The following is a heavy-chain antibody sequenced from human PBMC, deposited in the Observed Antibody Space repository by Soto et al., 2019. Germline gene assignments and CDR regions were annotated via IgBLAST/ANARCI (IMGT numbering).Heavy chain of an antibody. Sequence: GGSLRLSCAASGFTFSSYGMHWVRQAPGKGLEWVAVIWYDGSNKYYADSVKGRFTISRDNSKNTLYLQMNSLSAEDTAVYYCARALYYDFWSGYSSAYYYYGMDVWGQGTTVTVSS. J-gene: IGHJ6*02. D-gene: IGHD3-3*01. V-gene: IGHV3-33*01. CDR2: IWYDGSNK. CDR3: ARALYYDFWSGYSSAYYYYGMDV. CDR1: GFTFSSYG.